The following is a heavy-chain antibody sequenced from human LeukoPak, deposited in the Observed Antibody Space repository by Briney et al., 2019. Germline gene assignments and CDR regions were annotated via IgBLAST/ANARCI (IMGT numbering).Heavy chain of an antibody. V-gene: IGHV6-1*01. J-gene: IGHJ4*02. Sequence: SQTLSLTFAISGDSVSSNSAAWNWIRPSPSRGLEWLGRTYYRSKLYNDYAVSVKSRITINPDTSKNQFSLQLNSVTPEDTAGYYCTKSTYGITFDYWGQGTLVTVS. CDR3: TKSTYGITFDY. CDR1: GDSVSSNSAA. D-gene: IGHD1-7*01. CDR2: TYYRSKLYN.